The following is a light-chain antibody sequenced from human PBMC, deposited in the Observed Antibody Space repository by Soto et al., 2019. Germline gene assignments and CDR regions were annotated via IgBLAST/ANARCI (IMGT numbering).Light chain of an antibody. CDR2: DAS. Sequence: DIQMTQSPSSLSASVGDRVTITCQASQDISNYLNWYQQKPGKAPKLLIYDASNLETGDPSRFSGSGSGTDFTFTISSLQPEDIATYYCQQYDNLTFGGGTKVEIK. CDR3: QQYDNLT. J-gene: IGKJ4*01. V-gene: IGKV1-33*01. CDR1: QDISNY.